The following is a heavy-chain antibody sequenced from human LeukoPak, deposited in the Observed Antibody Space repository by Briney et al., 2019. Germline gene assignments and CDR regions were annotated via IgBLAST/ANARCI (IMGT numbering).Heavy chain of an antibody. J-gene: IGHJ4*02. CDR1: GYTFTSYG. CDR3: ARDESYYDILTGYLRSYYFDY. Sequence: GASVKVSCKASGYTFTSYGISWVRQAPGQGLEWMGWISAYNGNTNYAQKLQGRVTMTTDTSTSTAYMELRSLRSDDTAVYYCARDESYYDILTGYLRSYYFDYWGQGTLVTASS. V-gene: IGHV1-18*01. D-gene: IGHD3-9*01. CDR2: ISAYNGNT.